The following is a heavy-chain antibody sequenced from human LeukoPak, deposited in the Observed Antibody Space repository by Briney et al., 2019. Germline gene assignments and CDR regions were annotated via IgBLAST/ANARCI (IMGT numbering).Heavy chain of an antibody. V-gene: IGHV1-2*02. CDR2: INPNSGGT. CDR1: GYTFTGYY. J-gene: IGHJ4*02. Sequence: ASVKVSCKASGYTFTGYYMHWVRQAPGQGLEWMGWINPNSGGTNYAQEFQGRVTMTRDTSISTAYMELSRLRSDDTAVYYCARGCSGGSCYVYWGQGTLVTVSS. CDR3: ARGCSGGSCYVY. D-gene: IGHD2-15*01.